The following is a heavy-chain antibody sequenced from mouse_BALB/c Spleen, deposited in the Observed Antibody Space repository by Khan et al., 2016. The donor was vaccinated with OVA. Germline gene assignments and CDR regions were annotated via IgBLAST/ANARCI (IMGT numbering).Heavy chain of an antibody. CDR3: ATTARITY. V-gene: IGHV3-2*02. D-gene: IGHD1-2*01. CDR2: ISYSGST. J-gene: IGHJ2*01. Sequence: EVELVESGPGLVKPSQSLSLTCTVTGYSITSGYGWNWIRQFPGNKLEWMGYISYSGSTNYNPSLKSRISITRDTSKKQFFLQLNSVTTEDTATYYCATTARITYWGQGTTLTVSS. CDR1: GYSITSGYG.